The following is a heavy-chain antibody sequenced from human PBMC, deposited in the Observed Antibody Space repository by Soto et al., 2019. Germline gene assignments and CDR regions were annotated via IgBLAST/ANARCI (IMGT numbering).Heavy chain of an antibody. V-gene: IGHV3-23*01. J-gene: IGHJ4*02. CDR1: GFTFSSYA. CDR3: AKLKGWFGEIDY. CDR2: ISGSGGST. Sequence: EVQLLESGGGLVQPGGSLRLSCAASGFTFSSYAMSWVRQAPGKGLEWVSAISGSGGSTYYADSVKGRFTISRDNSKNTLYLQMNSLRADDTAVYYCAKLKGWFGEIDYWGQGTLVTVSS. D-gene: IGHD3-10*01.